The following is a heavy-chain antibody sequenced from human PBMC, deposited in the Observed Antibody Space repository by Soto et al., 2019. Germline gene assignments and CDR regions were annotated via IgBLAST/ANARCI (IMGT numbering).Heavy chain of an antibody. CDR3: AKSPNFYCSSPNCYKFYFDF. D-gene: IGHD2-2*02. Sequence: GGSLRLSCAASGFTFNTYGMHWVRQAPGKGLEWVAVISYDGTDKYYADSVKGRFIISGDNSKNTLYLQMNSLRAEDTAIYYCAKSPNFYCSSPNCYKFYFDFWGQGALVTVSS. CDR2: ISYDGTDK. CDR1: GFTFNTYG. J-gene: IGHJ4*02. V-gene: IGHV3-30*18.